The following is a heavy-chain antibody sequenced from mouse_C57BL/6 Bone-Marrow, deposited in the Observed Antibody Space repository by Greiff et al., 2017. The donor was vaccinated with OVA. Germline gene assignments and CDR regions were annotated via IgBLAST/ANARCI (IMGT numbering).Heavy chain of an antibody. D-gene: IGHD1-1*01. V-gene: IGHV5-6*01. CDR1: GFTFSSYG. Sequence: EVQVVESGGDLVKPGGSLKLSCAASGFTFSSYGMSWVRQTPDKRLEWVATISSGGSYTYYPDSVKGRFTISRDNAKNTLYLQMSSLKSEDTAMDYCARHYYGSSYDWGKGTTLTVTS. J-gene: IGHJ2*01. CDR2: ISSGGSYT. CDR3: ARHYYGSSYD.